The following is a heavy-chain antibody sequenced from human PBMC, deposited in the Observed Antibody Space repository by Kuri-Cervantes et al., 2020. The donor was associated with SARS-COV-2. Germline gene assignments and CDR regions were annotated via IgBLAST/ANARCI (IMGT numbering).Heavy chain of an antibody. CDR2: IWYHGRNE. D-gene: IGHD4-17*01. CDR3: AKESLAQTTVTTWDDAFDI. J-gene: IGHJ3*02. CDR1: GFTFSSYG. V-gene: IGHV3-33*06. Sequence: GGSLRLSCAASGFTFSSYGMHWVRQAPGKGLEWVALIWYHGRNENYADSVKGRFTISRDNSKNTLYLQMNSLRAEDTAVYYCAKESLAQTTVTTWDDAFDIWGQGTMVTVSS.